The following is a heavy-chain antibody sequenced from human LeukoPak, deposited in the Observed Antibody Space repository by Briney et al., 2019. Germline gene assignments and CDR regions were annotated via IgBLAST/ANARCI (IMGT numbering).Heavy chain of an antibody. J-gene: IGHJ3*02. Sequence: GASVKVSCKASGYTFTSYGISWVRQAPGQGLEWMGWISAYSGNTNYAQKLQGRVTMTTDTSTSTAYMELRSLRSDDTAVYYCARVRFGGTMPRAFDIWGQGTMVTVSS. CDR1: GYTFTSYG. V-gene: IGHV1-18*01. CDR2: ISAYSGNT. CDR3: ARVRFGGTMPRAFDI. D-gene: IGHD2-2*01.